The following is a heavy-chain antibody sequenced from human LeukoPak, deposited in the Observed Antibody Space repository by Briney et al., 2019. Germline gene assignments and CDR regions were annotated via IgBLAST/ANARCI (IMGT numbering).Heavy chain of an antibody. J-gene: IGHJ4*02. CDR1: GFTFSSYA. V-gene: IGHV3-23*01. Sequence: GGSLRLSCAASGFTFSSYAVSWVRQAPGKGLEWVSAISGSGGSTYYADSVKGRFTISRDNSKNTLYLQTNSLRAEDTAVYYCARDWTHFDYWGQGTLVTVSS. D-gene: IGHD3/OR15-3a*01. CDR3: ARDWTHFDY. CDR2: ISGSGGST.